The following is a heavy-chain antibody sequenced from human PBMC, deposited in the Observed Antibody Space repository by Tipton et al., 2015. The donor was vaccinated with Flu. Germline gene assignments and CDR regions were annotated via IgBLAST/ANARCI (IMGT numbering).Heavy chain of an antibody. V-gene: IGHV4-30-4*01. J-gene: IGHJ4*02. CDR1: GGSVSSGSYY. Sequence: TLSLTCTVSGGSVSSGSYYWSWIRQPPGKGLEWIGYIDYGESTYYNPSLRRRTAISLDTSKNQFSLKLNSVTAADTAVYFCARERGGDGHLEYWGQGTLVSVSS. CDR3: ARERGGDGHLEY. CDR2: IDYGEST. D-gene: IGHD5-24*01.